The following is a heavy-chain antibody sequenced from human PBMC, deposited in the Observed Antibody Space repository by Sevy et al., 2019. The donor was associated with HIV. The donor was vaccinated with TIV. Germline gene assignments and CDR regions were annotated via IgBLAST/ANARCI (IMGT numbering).Heavy chain of an antibody. CDR3: ARFYYDILTGDYGYDYMDV. Sequence: ASVKVSCKASGYTFTGYYMHWVRQAPGQGLEWMGWINPNIGGTNYAQKFQGRVTMTRDTSIRTAYMELSRLRSDDTAGYYCARFYYDILTGDYGYDYMDVWGKGTTVTVSS. CDR1: GYTFTGYY. CDR2: INPNIGGT. J-gene: IGHJ6*03. V-gene: IGHV1-2*02. D-gene: IGHD3-9*01.